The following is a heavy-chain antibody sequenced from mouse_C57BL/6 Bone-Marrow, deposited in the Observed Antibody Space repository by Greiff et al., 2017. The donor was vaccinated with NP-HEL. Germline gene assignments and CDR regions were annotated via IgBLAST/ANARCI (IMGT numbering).Heavy chain of an antibody. CDR1: GFTFSSYG. CDR3: ARDYGSSYEAY. V-gene: IGHV5-6*01. D-gene: IGHD1-1*01. CDR2: ISSGGSYT. Sequence: EVQLVESGGDLVKPGGSLKLSCAASGFTFSSYGMSWVRQTPDKRLEWVATISSGGSYTYYPDSVKGRFTISRDNAKNTLYLQMSSRKSEDTAMYYCARDYGSSYEAYWGQGTLVTVSA. J-gene: IGHJ3*01.